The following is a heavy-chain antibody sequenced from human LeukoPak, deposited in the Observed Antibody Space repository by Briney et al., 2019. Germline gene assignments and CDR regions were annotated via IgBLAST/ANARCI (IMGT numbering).Heavy chain of an antibody. CDR1: GGSISSGGYS. V-gene: IGHV4-30-2*01. D-gene: IGHD1-26*01. CDR2: IYHSGST. CDR3: AARREGRGVY. Sequence: SETLSLTCAVSGGSISSGGYSWSWIRQPPGKGLEWIGYIYHSGSTYYNPSLKSRVTISEDRSKNQFSLKLSSVTAADTAVYYCAARREGRGVYWGQGTLVTVSS. J-gene: IGHJ4*02.